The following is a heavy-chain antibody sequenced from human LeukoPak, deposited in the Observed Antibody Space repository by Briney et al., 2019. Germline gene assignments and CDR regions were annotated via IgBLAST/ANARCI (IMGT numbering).Heavy chain of an antibody. V-gene: IGHV3-23*01. CDR2: ISGSAGST. CDR1: GFTFSSYA. J-gene: IGHJ4*02. D-gene: IGHD3-10*01. Sequence: PGGSLRLSCAASGFTFSSYAMSRVRQAPGKGLEWVSAISGSAGSTYYADSVKGRFTISRDNSKNTLYLQMNNLRAEDTAVYYCAKDYYGYPRYFDYWGQGTLVTVSS. CDR3: AKDYYGYPRYFDY.